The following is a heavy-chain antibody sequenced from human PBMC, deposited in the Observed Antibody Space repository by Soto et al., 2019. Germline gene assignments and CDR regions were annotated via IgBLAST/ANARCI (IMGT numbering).Heavy chain of an antibody. J-gene: IGHJ4*02. Sequence: QVQLQESGPGLVKPSGTLSLTCAVSGGSISSSNWWSWVRQPPGKGLEWIGEIYHSGSTNYNPSLKSRVTISVDKSKNQFSLKLSSVTAEDTAVYYCARTFGLSSGWYEPYFDYWGQGTLVTVSS. D-gene: IGHD6-19*01. V-gene: IGHV4-4*02. CDR2: IYHSGST. CDR1: GGSISSSNW. CDR3: ARTFGLSSGWYEPYFDY.